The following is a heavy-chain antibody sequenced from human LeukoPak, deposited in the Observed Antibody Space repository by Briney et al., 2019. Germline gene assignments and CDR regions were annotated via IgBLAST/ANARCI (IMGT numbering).Heavy chain of an antibody. Sequence: SETLSLTCAVYGGSFSGYYWSWIRQPPGKGLEWIGEINHSGSTNYNPSLKSRVTISVDTSKNQFSLKLSSVTAADTAVYYCARRRDGYNWDYWGQGTLVTVPS. V-gene: IGHV4-34*01. D-gene: IGHD5-24*01. CDR1: GGSFSGYY. J-gene: IGHJ4*02. CDR3: ARRRDGYNWDY. CDR2: INHSGST.